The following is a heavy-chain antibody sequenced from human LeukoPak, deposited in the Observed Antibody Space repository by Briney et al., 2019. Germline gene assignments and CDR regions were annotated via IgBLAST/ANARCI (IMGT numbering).Heavy chain of an antibody. CDR2: ISGDNGSI. V-gene: IGHV3-11*01. Sequence: PGGSLRLSCAASGFTFSDYYMSWFPQAPGKGLEWLSYISGDNGSIYYADSVRGRFTISRDNAKNSLYLQVNSLRGEDTAVYYCVRAYSRGYSDDFDYWGQGTLVTVSS. CDR3: VRAYSRGYSDDFDY. J-gene: IGHJ4*02. D-gene: IGHD6-25*01. CDR1: GFTFSDYY.